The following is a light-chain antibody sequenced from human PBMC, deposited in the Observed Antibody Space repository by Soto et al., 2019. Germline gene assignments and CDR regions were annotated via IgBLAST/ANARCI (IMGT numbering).Light chain of an antibody. Sequence: QSVLTQPPSVSEAPGQRVTISCTGSSSNIGAGYEAHWYQQVPGTAPKLLIYENNNRTSGVPDRFSGSKSGTSASLAITGLPAEDEAEYYCQSYDSSLSGYVFGTWTKVTVL. CDR1: SSNIGAGYE. CDR2: ENN. J-gene: IGLJ1*01. V-gene: IGLV1-40*01. CDR3: QSYDSSLSGYV.